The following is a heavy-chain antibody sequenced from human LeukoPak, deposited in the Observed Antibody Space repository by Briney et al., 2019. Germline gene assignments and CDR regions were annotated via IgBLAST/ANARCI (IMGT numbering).Heavy chain of an antibody. V-gene: IGHV1-69*13. J-gene: IGHJ6*03. CDR3: ARWRDDYYYYYMDV. CDR2: IIPIFGTA. Sequence: GASVKVSCKASGGTLSSYAISWVRQAPGQGLEWMGGIIPIFGTANYAQKFQGRVTITADESTSTAYMGLSSLRSEDTAVYYCARWRDDYYYYYMDVWGKGTTVTVSS. CDR1: GGTLSSYA. D-gene: IGHD3-3*01.